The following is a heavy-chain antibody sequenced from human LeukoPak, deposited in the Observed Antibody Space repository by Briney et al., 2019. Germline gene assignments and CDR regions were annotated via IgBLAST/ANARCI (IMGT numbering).Heavy chain of an antibody. CDR3: ARERYTARAKHALDY. V-gene: IGHV4-34*01. CDR2: INHSGST. J-gene: IGHJ4*02. Sequence: PSETLSLTCAVYGGSFSGYYWSWIRQPPGKGLEWVGEINHSGSTNYNPSLKRRVTISVDTSKNQFSLKLSSVTAADTAVYYCARERYTARAKHALDYWGQGTLVTVSS. CDR1: GGSFSGYY. D-gene: IGHD5-18*01.